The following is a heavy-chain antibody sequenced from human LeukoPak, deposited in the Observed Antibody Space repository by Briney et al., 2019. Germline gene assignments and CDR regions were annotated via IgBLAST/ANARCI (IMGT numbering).Heavy chain of an antibody. D-gene: IGHD1-26*01. J-gene: IGHJ4*02. Sequence: GGSLRLSCAASGFTFDDYAMHWVRQAPGKGLEWVSGISWNSGSIGYADSVKGRFTISRDNAKNSLYLQMNSLRAEDMALYYCAKDIGWELLGTFDYWGQGTLVTVSS. CDR3: AKDIGWELLGTFDY. CDR1: GFTFDDYA. V-gene: IGHV3-9*03. CDR2: ISWNSGSI.